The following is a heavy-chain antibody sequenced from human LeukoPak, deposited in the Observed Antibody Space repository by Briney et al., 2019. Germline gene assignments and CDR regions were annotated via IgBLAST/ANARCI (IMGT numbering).Heavy chain of an antibody. J-gene: IGHJ4*02. CDR1: GGSVSSDSYY. V-gene: IGHV4-61*01. D-gene: IGHD3-10*01. CDR2: IYHSGST. Sequence: SETLSLTCTVSGGSVSSDSYYWSWVRQPPGKGLEWIGYIYHSGSTNYIPSLKGRVTISVDTSKNQFFLKLSSVTAADTAVYYCARDGGMLRGLIDSWGQGTLVTVSS. CDR3: ARDGGMLRGLIDS.